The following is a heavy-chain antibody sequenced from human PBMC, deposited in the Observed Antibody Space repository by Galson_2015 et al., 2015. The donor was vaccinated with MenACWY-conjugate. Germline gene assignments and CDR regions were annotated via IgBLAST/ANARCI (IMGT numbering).Heavy chain of an antibody. CDR2: TNSDGSST. J-gene: IGHJ5*02. CDR1: GFTFSSYW. CDR3: ARGGQGLAAAEDNWFDP. D-gene: IGHD6-13*01. Sequence: SLRLSCAASGFTFSSYWMHWVRQGPGKGLVWVSRTNSDGSSTNYADSVKGRFTISRDNTKNTLYLQMNSLRAEDTAVYYCARGGQGLAAAEDNWFDPWGQGTLVPVSS. V-gene: IGHV3-74*01.